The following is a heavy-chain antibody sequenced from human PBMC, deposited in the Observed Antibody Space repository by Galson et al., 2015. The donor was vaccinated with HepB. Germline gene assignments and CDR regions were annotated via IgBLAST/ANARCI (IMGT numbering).Heavy chain of an antibody. CDR3: ARDDGRGIGAFDI. Sequence: TLSLTCTVSGGSISSGDYSWSWIRQPPGKGLEWIGYIYHSGSTYYNPSLKSRVTISVDRSKNQFSLKLSSVTAADTAVYYCARDDGRGIGAFDIWGQGTMVTVSS. J-gene: IGHJ3*02. D-gene: IGHD3/OR15-3a*01. CDR2: IYHSGST. CDR1: GGSISSGDYS. V-gene: IGHV4-30-2*01.